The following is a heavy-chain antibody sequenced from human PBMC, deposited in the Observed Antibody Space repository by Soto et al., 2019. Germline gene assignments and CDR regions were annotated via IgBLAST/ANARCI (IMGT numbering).Heavy chain of an antibody. Sequence: PSETLSLTCTVPGGSIISGEYYWRWIRQAPGKGLEWIGLIYYSDITDYNPSLKGRVAISMDTSKNQFSLSLTSVTAADTAVYYCARDFTDSSGPTLGMGVWGQGTTVT. CDR3: ARDFTDSSGPTLGMGV. CDR2: IYYSDIT. CDR1: GGSIISGEYY. D-gene: IGHD6-19*01. V-gene: IGHV4-30-4*01. J-gene: IGHJ6*02.